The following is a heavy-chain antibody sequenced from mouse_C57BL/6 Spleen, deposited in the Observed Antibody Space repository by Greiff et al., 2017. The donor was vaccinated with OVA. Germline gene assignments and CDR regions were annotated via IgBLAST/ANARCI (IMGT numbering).Heavy chain of an antibody. J-gene: IGHJ2*01. CDR3: ARGGTTVVANYFDN. Sequence: EVQLQQSGPGLVKPSQSLSLTCSVTGYSITSGYYWNWIRQFPGNKLEWMGYISYDGSNNYNPSLKNRISITRDTSKNQFFLKLNSVTTEDTATYYCARGGTTVVANYFDNWGQGTTLSVSS. CDR1: GYSITSGYY. V-gene: IGHV3-6*01. D-gene: IGHD1-1*01. CDR2: ISYDGSN.